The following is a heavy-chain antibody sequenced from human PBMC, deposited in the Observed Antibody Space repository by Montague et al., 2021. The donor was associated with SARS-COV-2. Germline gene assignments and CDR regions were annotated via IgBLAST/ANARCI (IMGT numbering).Heavy chain of an antibody. CDR1: GGSFSGYY. D-gene: IGHD3-22*01. CDR2: LNHSGST. Sequence: SETLSLTCAVYGGSFSGYYWSGIRQHPGKELGWIGELNHSGSTEYNPSLKSRVTISVDTSKNQFSLKLSSVTAADTAVYYCARGAKRVFTYDYDSSGYASDYWGQGTLVTVSS. CDR3: ARGAKRVFTYDYDSSGYASDY. V-gene: IGHV4-34*01. J-gene: IGHJ4*02.